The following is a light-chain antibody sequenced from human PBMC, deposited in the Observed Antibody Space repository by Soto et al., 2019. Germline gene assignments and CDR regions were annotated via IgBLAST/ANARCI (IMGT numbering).Light chain of an antibody. Sequence: QSALTQPASVSGSPGQSITISCTGTSSDVGAYNYVSWYQQHPGKAPKLMIYDVSSRPSGVSNRFSGSKSGNTASLTISGLQAEDEADYYCSSYTSGSTYAFGTGTKLTVL. CDR2: DVS. CDR3: SSYTSGSTYA. CDR1: SSDVGAYNY. J-gene: IGLJ1*01. V-gene: IGLV2-14*03.